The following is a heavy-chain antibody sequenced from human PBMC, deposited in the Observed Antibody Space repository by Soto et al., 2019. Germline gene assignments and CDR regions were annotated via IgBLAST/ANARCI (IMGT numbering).Heavy chain of an antibody. D-gene: IGHD5-12*01. CDR3: LRGASGYGNFDY. CDR2: INYSGTT. V-gene: IGHV4-30-4*01. Sequence: PSETLSLTCTVSGGSINSGDYYWSWIRQPPGKGLEWIGYINYSGTTYYNPSLKSRVTISRDNAKNTLYLQMNGLRDEDTAVYYCLRGASGYGNFDYWGRGILVTVSS. J-gene: IGHJ4*02. CDR1: GGSINSGDYY.